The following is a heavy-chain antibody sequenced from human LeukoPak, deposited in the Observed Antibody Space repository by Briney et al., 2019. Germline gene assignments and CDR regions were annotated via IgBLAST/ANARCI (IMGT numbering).Heavy chain of an antibody. CDR3: ARDRGYCSGGSCYSLDYYYYGMDV. V-gene: IGHV3-30-3*01. Sequence: GGSLRLSCAASGFTFSSYAMHWVRQAPGKGLEWVAVISYDGSNKYYADSVRGRFTISRDNSKNTLYLQMNSLRAEDTAVYYCARDRGYCSGGSCYSLDYYYYGMDVWGQGTTVTVSS. D-gene: IGHD2-15*01. CDR1: GFTFSSYA. CDR2: ISYDGSNK. J-gene: IGHJ6*02.